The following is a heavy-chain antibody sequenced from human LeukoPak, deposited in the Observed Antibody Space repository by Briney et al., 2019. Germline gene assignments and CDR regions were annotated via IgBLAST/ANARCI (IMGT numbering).Heavy chain of an antibody. J-gene: IGHJ4*02. D-gene: IGHD5-18*01. CDR1: GYTFTSYA. V-gene: IGHV1-3*01. Sequence: ASVNVSCKASGYTFTSYAMHWVRQAPGQRLEWMGWINAGNGNTKYSQKFRGRVTITRDTSASTAYMELSSLRSEDTAVYYCAREDTLTAYTAMVTSHWVDYWGQGTLVTVSS. CDR3: AREDTLTAYTAMVTSHWVDY. CDR2: INAGNGNT.